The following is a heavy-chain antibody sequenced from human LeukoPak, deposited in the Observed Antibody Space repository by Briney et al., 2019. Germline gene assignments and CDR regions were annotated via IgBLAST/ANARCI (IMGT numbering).Heavy chain of an antibody. CDR1: GFTFSSYG. Sequence: GGSLRLSCAASGFTFSSYGMHWVRQAPGKGLEWVAVISYDGSNKYYADSVKGRFTISRDNSKNTLYLQMNSLRAEDTAVYYCAKDLAIVVVVAAPRLGENYYGMDVWGQGTTVTVSS. D-gene: IGHD2-15*01. CDR3: AKDLAIVVVVAAPRLGENYYGMDV. V-gene: IGHV3-30*18. CDR2: ISYDGSNK. J-gene: IGHJ6*02.